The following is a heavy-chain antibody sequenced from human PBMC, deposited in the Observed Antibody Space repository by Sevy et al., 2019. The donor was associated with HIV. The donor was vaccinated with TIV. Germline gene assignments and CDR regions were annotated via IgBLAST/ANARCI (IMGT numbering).Heavy chain of an antibody. V-gene: IGHV3-7*01. CDR1: GFTFSSYW. CDR2: IKRDGSEK. D-gene: IGHD1-26*01. J-gene: IGHJ4*02. CDR3: ARDPAQGAYTYLDY. Sequence: GTLRLSCAASGFTFSSYWMNWVRQAPGKGLEWVANIKRDGSEKYYVDSVKGRFTVSRDNARNSLYLQMNSLRAEDTAVYYCARDPAQGAYTYLDYWGQGTLVTVSS.